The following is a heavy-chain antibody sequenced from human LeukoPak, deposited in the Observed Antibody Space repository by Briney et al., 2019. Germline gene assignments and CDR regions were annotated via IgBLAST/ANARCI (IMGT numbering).Heavy chain of an antibody. CDR1: RFTFSSYA. J-gene: IGHJ4*02. D-gene: IGHD5-12*01. CDR2: ISGSGGST. Sequence: GGSLRLSCAASRFTFSSYAMSWVRQAPGKGLEWVSAISGSGGSTYYADSVKGRFTISRDNSKNTLYLQMNSLRAEDTAVYYCAKFSHYTIVAAPYYWGQGTLVTVSS. V-gene: IGHV3-23*01. CDR3: AKFSHYTIVAAPYY.